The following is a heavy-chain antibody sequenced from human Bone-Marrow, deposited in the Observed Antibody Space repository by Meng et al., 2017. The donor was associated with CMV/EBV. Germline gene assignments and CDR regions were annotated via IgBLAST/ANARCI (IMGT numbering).Heavy chain of an antibody. CDR3: ARGGATQVRTYGMDV. CDR1: GFTFSSYW. Sequence: GESLKISCAASGFTFSSYWMTWVRQAPGKGPEWVANINQDGSEKYYVDSVKGRITISRDNDEKSLFLQMSSLRAEDTGVYFCARGGATQVRTYGMDVWGQGTTVTVSS. V-gene: IGHV3-7*01. J-gene: IGHJ6*02. D-gene: IGHD5-24*01. CDR2: INQDGSEK.